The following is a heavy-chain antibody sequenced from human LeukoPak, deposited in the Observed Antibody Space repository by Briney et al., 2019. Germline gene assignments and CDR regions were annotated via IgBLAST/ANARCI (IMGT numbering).Heavy chain of an antibody. Sequence: GESLKISCKGSGYTFGSYWIGWVRQMPGKGLEWLGIIYPGDSDTRYSPSFQGQVTISADKSITTAYLQWSSLKASDTAMYYCARDSSGWSFGYWGQGTLVTVSS. CDR2: IYPGDSDT. CDR3: ARDSSGWSFGY. J-gene: IGHJ4*02. CDR1: GYTFGSYW. D-gene: IGHD6-19*01. V-gene: IGHV5-51*01.